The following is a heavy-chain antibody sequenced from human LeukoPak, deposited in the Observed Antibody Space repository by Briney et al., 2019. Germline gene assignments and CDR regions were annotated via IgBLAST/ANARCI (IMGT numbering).Heavy chain of an antibody. V-gene: IGHV3-23*01. CDR2: ISGSGGST. CDR1: GFTFHTYA. Sequence: QPGGSLRPSCAASGFTFHTYALTWVRQAPGKGLEWVSAISGSGGSTYYADSVKGRFAISRDNSKNTLYLQMSSLRAEDTALYYCAKYNSDWYDDYWGQGTLVTVSS. J-gene: IGHJ4*02. CDR3: AKYNSDWYDDY. D-gene: IGHD6-19*01.